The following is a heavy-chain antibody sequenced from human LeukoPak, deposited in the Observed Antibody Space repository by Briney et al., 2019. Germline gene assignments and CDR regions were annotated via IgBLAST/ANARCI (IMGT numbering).Heavy chain of an antibody. CDR1: GGSFSGYY. D-gene: IGHD2-2*01. CDR3: ARSFIGYCSSTSCYVGVYFDY. J-gene: IGHJ4*02. CDR2: ISHSGST. V-gene: IGHV4-34*01. Sequence: SETLSLTCAVYGGSFSGYYWSWIRQPPGKGLEWIGEISHSGSTNYNPSLKSRVTISVDTSKNQFSLKLSSVTAADTAVYYCARSFIGYCSSTSCYVGVYFDYWGQGTLVTVSS.